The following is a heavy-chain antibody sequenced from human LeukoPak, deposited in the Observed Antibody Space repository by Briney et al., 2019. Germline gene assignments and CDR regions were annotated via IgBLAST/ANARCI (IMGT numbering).Heavy chain of an antibody. V-gene: IGHV3-30*18. CDR2: ISYDGSNK. D-gene: IGHD1-7*01. J-gene: IGHJ4*02. Sequence: PGGSLRLSCAASGFTFSNYDMHWVRRAPGKGLEWVAVISYDGSNKYYADSVKGRFTISRDNSKNTVYLQMNSLRAEDTAVHYCAKDREGTTFDNWGQGTLVTVSS. CDR1: GFTFSNYD. CDR3: AKDREGTTFDN.